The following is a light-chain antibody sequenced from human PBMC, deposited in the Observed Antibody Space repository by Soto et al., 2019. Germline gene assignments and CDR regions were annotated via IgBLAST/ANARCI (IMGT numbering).Light chain of an antibody. V-gene: IGLV1-44*01. CDR1: SSNIGSNT. J-gene: IGLJ3*02. CDR2: SNN. Sequence: QSVLTQPPSASGTPGQRVTISCSGSSSNIGSNTVNWYQQLPGTAPKLLIYSNNQRPSGVPDRFSGSKSGTSASLAISGLQSEDEADYYCAAWDDSLNGYWVFGGGNQLTVL. CDR3: AAWDDSLNGYWV.